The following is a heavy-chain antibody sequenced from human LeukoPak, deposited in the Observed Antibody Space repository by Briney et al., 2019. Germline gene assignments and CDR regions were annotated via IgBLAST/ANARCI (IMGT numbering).Heavy chain of an antibody. CDR3: ARSVDYYYDSSGNWFDP. Sequence: SVKVSCKASGGTLSSYAISWVRQAPGQGLEWMGRIIPILGIANYAQKFQGRVTITADKSTSTAYMELSSLRSEDTAVYYCARSVDYYYDSSGNWFDPWGQGTLVTVSS. V-gene: IGHV1-69*04. CDR1: GGTLSSYA. J-gene: IGHJ5*02. D-gene: IGHD3-22*01. CDR2: IIPILGIA.